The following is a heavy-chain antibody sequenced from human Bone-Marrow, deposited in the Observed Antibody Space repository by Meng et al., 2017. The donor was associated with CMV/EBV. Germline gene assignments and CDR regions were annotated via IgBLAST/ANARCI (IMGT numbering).Heavy chain of an antibody. CDR1: GYTFTSYY. V-gene: IGHV1-46*01. Sequence: ASVKVSCKASGYTFTSYYMHWVRQAPGQGLEWMGIINPSGGSTSYAQKFQGRVTLTSDTSTNTVYMELSRLRYEDTAVYYCARDLVGYDAFDVWGQGTMVTVSS. CDR3: ARDLVGYDAFDV. CDR2: INPSGGST. J-gene: IGHJ3*01. D-gene: IGHD3-22*01.